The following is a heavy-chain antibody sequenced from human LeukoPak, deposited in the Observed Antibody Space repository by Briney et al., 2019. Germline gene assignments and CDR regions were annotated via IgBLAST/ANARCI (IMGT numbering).Heavy chain of an antibody. V-gene: IGHV4-59*08. J-gene: IGHJ6*02. D-gene: IGHD3-10*01. CDR1: GGSISSYY. CDR3: ARHLTYGPGGMDV. CDR2: IYYRDTT. Sequence: SETLSLTCTVSGGSISSYYWSWIRQPPGKGLEWIGYIYYRDTTNYNPSLKSRVIISVDTSKNQFPLKLSSVTAADTAVYYCARHLTYGPGGMDVWGQGTTVTVSS.